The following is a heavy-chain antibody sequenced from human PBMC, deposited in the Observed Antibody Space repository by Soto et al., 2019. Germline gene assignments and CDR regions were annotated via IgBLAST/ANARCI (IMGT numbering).Heavy chain of an antibody. V-gene: IGHV4-59*01. J-gene: IGHJ5*02. CDR3: ARLLFGAANWFDP. D-gene: IGHD3-10*01. CDR2: IYNSGSI. CDR1: GGSISSYY. Sequence: SEILSLTSTVSGGSISSYYWSWIRQPPGKGLEWIGYIYNSGSINYNPSLKSRVTISLDTSKNQFSLKLSSVTAADTAVYYCARLLFGAANWFDPWGQGTLVTVSS.